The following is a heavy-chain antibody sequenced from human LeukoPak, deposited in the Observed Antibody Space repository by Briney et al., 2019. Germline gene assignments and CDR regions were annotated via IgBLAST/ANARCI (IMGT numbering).Heavy chain of an antibody. V-gene: IGHV3-33*01. J-gene: IGHJ4*02. CDR2: IWYDGSNK. CDR1: GFTFSSYG. CDR3: ARDNWDRNYRIDN. D-gene: IGHD1-7*01. Sequence: GGSLRLSCAASGFTFSSYGMHWVRQAPGKGLEWVAVIWYDGSNKYYADSVKGRFTISRDNSKNTLYLQMNSLNTEDTAVYYCARDNWDRNYRIDNWGQGTLVTVSS.